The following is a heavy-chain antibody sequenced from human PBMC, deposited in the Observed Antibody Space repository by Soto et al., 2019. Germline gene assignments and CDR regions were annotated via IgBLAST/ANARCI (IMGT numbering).Heavy chain of an antibody. Sequence: GGSLRLSCAASGFGFRNYDMTWVRQAPGKGLEYVSAINTNGATTDYADSVKGRFTISRDNSKNTVYLQMSSLGLEDTAVYYCVKSEGRGSYPHDFWGQGTQVTVSS. CDR1: GFGFRNYD. CDR3: VKSEGRGSYPHDF. V-gene: IGHV3-64D*06. CDR2: INTNGATT. D-gene: IGHD3-16*01. J-gene: IGHJ4*02.